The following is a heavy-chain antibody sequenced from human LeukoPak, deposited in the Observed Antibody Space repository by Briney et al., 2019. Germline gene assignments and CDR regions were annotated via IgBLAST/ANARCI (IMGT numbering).Heavy chain of an antibody. CDR2: IYYSGST. CDR1: GGSVSSGSYY. Sequence: SEALSLTCTVSGGSVSSGSYYWSWIRQPPGKGLEWIGYIYYSGSTNYNPSLKSRVTISVDTSKNQFSLKLSSVTAADTAVYYCARYDYGPGSSRNWFDPWGQGTLVTVSS. V-gene: IGHV4-61*01. CDR3: ARYDYGPGSSRNWFDP. J-gene: IGHJ5*02. D-gene: IGHD3-10*01.